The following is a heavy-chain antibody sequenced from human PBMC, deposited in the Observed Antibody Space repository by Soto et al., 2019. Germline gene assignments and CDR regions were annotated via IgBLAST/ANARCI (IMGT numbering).Heavy chain of an antibody. D-gene: IGHD1-7*01. Sequence: SETLSLTCTFSCGSIISSSYYWGWIRQPPGKGLEWIGSIYYSGSTYYNPSLKSRVTISVDTSKNQFSLKLSSVTAADTAVYYCARHTDNWNYVPPYFDYWGQGTLVTVS. CDR3: ARHTDNWNYVPPYFDY. V-gene: IGHV4-39*01. CDR2: IYYSGST. J-gene: IGHJ4*02. CDR1: CGSIISSSYY.